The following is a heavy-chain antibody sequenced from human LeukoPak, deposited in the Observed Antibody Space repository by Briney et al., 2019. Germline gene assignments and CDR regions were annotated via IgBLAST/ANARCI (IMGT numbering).Heavy chain of an antibody. Sequence: GGSLRLSCAASGFTFSSYAMSWVRQAPGKGLEWVSAISGSGGSTNYADSVKGRFTISRDNSKNTLYLQMNSLRAEDTAVYYCAKDQFGGSGWYYFDYWGQGTLVTVSS. CDR1: GFTFSSYA. D-gene: IGHD6-19*01. CDR2: ISGSGGST. V-gene: IGHV3-23*01. CDR3: AKDQFGGSGWYYFDY. J-gene: IGHJ4*02.